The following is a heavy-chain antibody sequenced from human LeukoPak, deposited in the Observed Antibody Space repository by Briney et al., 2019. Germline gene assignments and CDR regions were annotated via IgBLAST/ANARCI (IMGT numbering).Heavy chain of an antibody. CDR2: ISSSGSTI. Sequence: GGALRLSCAASGFTFSDYYMSWIRQAPGKGLEWVSYISSSGSTIYYADSVKGRFTISRDNAKNSLYLQMNSLRAEDTAVYYCARTSSGYYHNYYYYMDVWGKGTTVTVSS. J-gene: IGHJ6*03. D-gene: IGHD3-22*01. CDR3: ARTSSGYYHNYYYYMDV. V-gene: IGHV3-11*01. CDR1: GFTFSDYY.